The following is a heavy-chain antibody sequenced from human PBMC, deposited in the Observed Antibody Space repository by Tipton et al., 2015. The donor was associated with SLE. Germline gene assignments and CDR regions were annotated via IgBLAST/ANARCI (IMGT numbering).Heavy chain of an antibody. CDR1: GFTFNSYA. V-gene: IGHV3-23*01. D-gene: IGHD1-26*01. J-gene: IGHJ6*02. CDR2: ISGSGGST. CDR3: AGELLPRWGMDV. Sequence: SLRLSCAASGFTFNSYAMSWVRQAPGKGLEWVSGISGSGGSTYYADSVKGRFTISRDNSKNTLYLQMNSLRAEDTAVYYCAGELLPRWGMDVWGQGTTVTVSS.